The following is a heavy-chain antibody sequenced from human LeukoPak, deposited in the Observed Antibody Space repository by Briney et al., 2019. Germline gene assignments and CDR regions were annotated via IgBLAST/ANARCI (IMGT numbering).Heavy chain of an antibody. J-gene: IGHJ4*02. CDR3: ARNEDY. CDR2: IDDGHGNT. CDR1: GNTFTKYC. V-gene: IGHV1-3*01. Sequence: ASVKVSCKASGNTFTKYCIHWVRQAPGRGLEWMGWIDDGHGNTKYSEKFQGRVSITRDTSASTVYMELNSLRSEDTAVYYCARNEDYWGQGTLVTVSS. D-gene: IGHD1-1*01.